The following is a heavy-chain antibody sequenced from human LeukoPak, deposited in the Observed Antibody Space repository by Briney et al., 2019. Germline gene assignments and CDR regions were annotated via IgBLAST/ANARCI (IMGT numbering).Heavy chain of an antibody. Sequence: TGGSLRLSCAASGFTFSSYGMHWVRQAPGKGLEGVAVISYDGSNKYYADSVKGRFTISRDNSKNTLYLQMNSLRAEDTAVYYCAKDKYHWFDPWGQGTLVTVSS. CDR1: GFTFSSYG. D-gene: IGHD6-6*01. CDR2: ISYDGSNK. CDR3: AKDKYHWFDP. J-gene: IGHJ5*02. V-gene: IGHV3-30*18.